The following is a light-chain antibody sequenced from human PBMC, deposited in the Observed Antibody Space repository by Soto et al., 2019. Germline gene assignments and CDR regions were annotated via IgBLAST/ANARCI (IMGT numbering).Light chain of an antibody. J-gene: IGLJ3*02. CDR1: SSDVGAYDY. CDR2: EVS. V-gene: IGLV2-8*01. Sequence: QSALTQPPSASGSPGQSVTISCTGTSSDVGAYDYVSWYQQHPGKAPKLMIYEVSQRPSGVPDRFSGSKSGNTASLTISGLQAEDEADYYCSSYADNLVFGGGTKVTVL. CDR3: SSYADNLV.